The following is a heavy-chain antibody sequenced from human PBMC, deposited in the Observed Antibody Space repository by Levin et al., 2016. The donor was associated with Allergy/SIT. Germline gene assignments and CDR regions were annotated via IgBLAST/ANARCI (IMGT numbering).Heavy chain of an antibody. CDR3: AREGTYYDFWSGTVIGYYYGMDV. J-gene: IGHJ6*02. Sequence: WVRQAPGQGLEWMGWMNPNSGNTGYAQKFQGRVTMTRNTSISTAYMELSSLRSEDTAVYYCAREGTYYDFWSGTVIGYYYGMDVWGQGTTVTVSS. V-gene: IGHV1-8*01. D-gene: IGHD3-3*01. CDR2: MNPNSGNT.